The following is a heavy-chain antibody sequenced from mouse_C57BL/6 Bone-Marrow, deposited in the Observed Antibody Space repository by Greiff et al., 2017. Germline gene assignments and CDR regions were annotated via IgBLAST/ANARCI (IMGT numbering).Heavy chain of an antibody. V-gene: IGHV1-19*01. CDR2: INPYNGGT. CDR1: GYTFTDYY. CDR3: AKEEFYSNGFAY. J-gene: IGHJ3*01. Sequence: VQLQQSGPVLVKPGASVKMSCKASGYTFTDYYMNWVKQSHGKSLEWIGVINPYNGGTSYNQKFKGKATLTVDKSSSTAYMELNSLTSEDSAVYYCAKEEFYSNGFAYWGQGALGTVTA. D-gene: IGHD2-5*01.